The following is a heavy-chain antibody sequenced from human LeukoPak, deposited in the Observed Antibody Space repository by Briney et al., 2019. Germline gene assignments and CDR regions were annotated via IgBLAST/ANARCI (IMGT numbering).Heavy chain of an antibody. CDR2: IIPIFGTA. Sequence: ASVKVSCKASGGTFSSYAISWVRQAPGQGLEWMGGIIPIFGTANYAQKFQGRVTITADKSTSTAYMELSSLRSEDTAVYYCARGGVERHLGYSYGGFDPWGQGTLVTVSS. J-gene: IGHJ5*02. V-gene: IGHV1-69*06. D-gene: IGHD5-18*01. CDR1: GGTFSSYA. CDR3: ARGGVERHLGYSYGGFDP.